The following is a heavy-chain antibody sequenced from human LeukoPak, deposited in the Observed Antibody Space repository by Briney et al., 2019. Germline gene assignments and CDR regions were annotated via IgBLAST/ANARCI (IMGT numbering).Heavy chain of an antibody. Sequence: SETLSLTCTVYGGSISSYYWSWIPQPPGNGLEWIGYIYYSGSTNYNPSLKSRVTISVDTSKNQFSLKLSSVTAADTAVYYCARVDIVVVVAATGKHYYYYMDVWGKGTTVTVSS. D-gene: IGHD2-15*01. V-gene: IGHV4-59*01. CDR3: ARVDIVVVVAATGKHYYYYMDV. CDR1: GGSISSYY. J-gene: IGHJ6*03. CDR2: IYYSGST.